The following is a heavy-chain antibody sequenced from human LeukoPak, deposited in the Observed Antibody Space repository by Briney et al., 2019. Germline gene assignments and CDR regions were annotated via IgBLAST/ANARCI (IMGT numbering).Heavy chain of an antibody. D-gene: IGHD3-22*01. CDR3: VRDHLAYYDSSGYCPFDY. CDR2: IIPIFGTA. CDR1: GGTFSSYA. J-gene: IGHJ4*02. V-gene: IGHV1-69*13. Sequence: SVKVSCKASGGTFSSYAISWVRQAPGQGLEWMGGIIPIFGTANYAQKFQGRVTITADESTSTAYMELSSLRSEDTAVYYCVRDHLAYYDSSGYCPFDYWGQGTLVTVSS.